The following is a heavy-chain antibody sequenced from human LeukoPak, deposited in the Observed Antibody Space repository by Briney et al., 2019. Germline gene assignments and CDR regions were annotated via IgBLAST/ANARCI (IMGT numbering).Heavy chain of an antibody. CDR1: GFTFSSYG. CDR3: TKGAIRTSITCYFDY. V-gene: IGHV3-30*02. Sequence: PGGSLRFSCAAPGFTFSSYGMHWVRQAPGKGLEGVAFLRHDGSNINYADSVKGRFTISRDNSRSTLDLQMNSLRVEDTAVYYCTKGAIRTSITCYFDYWGQGTLVTVSS. CDR2: LRHDGSNI. D-gene: IGHD1-14*01. J-gene: IGHJ4*02.